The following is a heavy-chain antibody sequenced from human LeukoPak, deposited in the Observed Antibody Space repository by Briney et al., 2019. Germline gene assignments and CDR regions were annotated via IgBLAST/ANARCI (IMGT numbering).Heavy chain of an antibody. J-gene: IGHJ4*02. Sequence: GGSLRLSCAASGFTFSNYAMSWVRQAPGKGLEWVSVIYSGGSTYYADSVKGRFTISRDNSKNTLYLQMNSLRAEDTAVYYCARSEMATFDYWGQGTLVTVSS. CDR2: IYSGGST. CDR3: ARSEMATFDY. D-gene: IGHD5-24*01. CDR1: GFTFSNYA. V-gene: IGHV3-66*01.